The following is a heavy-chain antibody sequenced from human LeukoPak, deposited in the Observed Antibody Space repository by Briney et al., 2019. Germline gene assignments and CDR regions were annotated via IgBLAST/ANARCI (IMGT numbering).Heavy chain of an antibody. CDR1: GFTFSGYS. CDR2: FGTRSTSI. D-gene: IGHD3-22*01. CDR3: AREVSEGFVF. J-gene: IGHJ4*02. Sequence: PGGSLRLSCTASGFTFSGYSMNWIRQAPGKGLEWVSSFGTRSTSIYHAGSVKGRFAISRDNAKNLLYLQMNSLRAEDTALYYCAREVSEGFVFWGQGTLVTVSS. V-gene: IGHV3-21*01.